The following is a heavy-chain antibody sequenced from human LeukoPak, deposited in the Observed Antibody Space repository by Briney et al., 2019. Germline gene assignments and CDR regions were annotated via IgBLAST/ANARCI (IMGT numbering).Heavy chain of an antibody. CDR1: GFTFSSYA. CDR3: ASIIVRGVSSDY. J-gene: IGHJ4*02. CDR2: ISYDGSNK. V-gene: IGHV3-30-3*01. Sequence: GGSLRLSCAASGFTFSSYAMHWVRQAPGKGLEWVAVISYDGSNKYYADSVKGRLTISRDNSKNTLYLQMNSLRAEDTAVYYCASIIVRGVSSDYWGQGTLVTVSS. D-gene: IGHD3-10*01.